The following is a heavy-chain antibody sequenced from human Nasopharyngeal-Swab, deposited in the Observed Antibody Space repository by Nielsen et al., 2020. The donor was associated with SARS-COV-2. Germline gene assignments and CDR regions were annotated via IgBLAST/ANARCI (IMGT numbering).Heavy chain of an antibody. J-gene: IGHJ4*02. CDR1: GGSISSSSYY. Sequence: SETLSLTCTVSGGSISSSSYYWGWIRQPPGKGLEWIGSIYYSGSTYYNPPLKSRVTISVDTSKNQFSLKLSSVTAADTAVYYCAVSSGWFDYWGQGTLVTVSS. D-gene: IGHD6-19*01. V-gene: IGHV4-39*01. CDR3: AVSSGWFDY. CDR2: IYYSGST.